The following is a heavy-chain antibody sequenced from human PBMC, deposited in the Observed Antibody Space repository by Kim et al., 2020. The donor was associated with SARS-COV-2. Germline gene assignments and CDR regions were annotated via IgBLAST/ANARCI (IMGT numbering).Heavy chain of an antibody. D-gene: IGHD3-10*01. J-gene: IGHJ4*02. CDR3: AGGSGSRYYFDY. Sequence: HNADPVKGISTISRDNSKNTLYLKMNSLGAEDTAVYYCAGGSGSRYYFDYWGQGALVTVSS. V-gene: IGHV3-66*01.